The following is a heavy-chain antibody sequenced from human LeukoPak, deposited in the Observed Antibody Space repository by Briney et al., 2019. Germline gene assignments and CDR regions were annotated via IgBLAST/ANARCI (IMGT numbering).Heavy chain of an antibody. CDR2: INHSRST. CDR1: GGSFSGYY. V-gene: IGHV4-34*01. Sequence: SETLSLTCAVYGGSFSGYYWSWIRQPPGKGLEWIGEINHSRSTNYNPSLKSRVTISVDTSKNQFSLKLSSVTAADTAVYYCARAHLYYDFWSGYSYYYYMEVWGKGTTVTVSS. J-gene: IGHJ6*03. D-gene: IGHD3-3*01. CDR3: ARAHLYYDFWSGYSYYYYMEV.